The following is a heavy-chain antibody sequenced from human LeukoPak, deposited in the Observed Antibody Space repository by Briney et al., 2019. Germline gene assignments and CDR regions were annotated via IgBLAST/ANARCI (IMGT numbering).Heavy chain of an antibody. V-gene: IGHV6-1*01. CDR2: TYYRSKWYN. J-gene: IGHJ5*02. CDR1: GDSVSSNSAT. Sequence: SQTLSLTCAISGDSVSSNSATWNWIRRSPSRGLEWLGRTYYRSKWYNDYAVSVKSRITIDPDTSKNQFSLQLNSVTPEDTAVYYCARGTGSYSKWFDPWGQGTLVTVSS. CDR3: ARGTGSYSKWFDP. D-gene: IGHD1-26*01.